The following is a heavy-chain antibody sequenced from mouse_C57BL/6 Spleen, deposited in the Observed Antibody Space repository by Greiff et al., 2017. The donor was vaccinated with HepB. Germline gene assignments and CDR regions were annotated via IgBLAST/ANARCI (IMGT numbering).Heavy chain of an antibody. CDR3: ARADRLRRVYCDY. CDR1: GYTFTSYG. Sequence: VQLQQSGAELVRPGSSVKMSCKTSGYTFTSYGINWVKQRPGQGLEWIGYIYIGNGYTEYNEKFKGKATLTSDTSSRTAYMQRSNLTSEDSAIYFCARADRLRRVYCDYWGQGTTLTVSS. CDR2: IYIGNGYT. D-gene: IGHD2-4*01. V-gene: IGHV1-58*01. J-gene: IGHJ2*01.